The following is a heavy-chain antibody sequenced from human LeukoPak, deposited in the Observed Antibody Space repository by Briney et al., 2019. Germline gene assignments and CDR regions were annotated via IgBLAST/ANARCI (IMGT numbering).Heavy chain of an antibody. V-gene: IGHV4-4*07. D-gene: IGHD6-19*01. CDR1: GGSISSYY. Sequence: SETLSLTCTVSGGSISSYYWSWIRQPAGKGLEWIGRIYTSGSTNYNPSLKSRVTMSADTSKNQFSLKLSSVTAADTAVYYCARQGSSGWSYYFDYWGQGTLVTVSS. J-gene: IGHJ4*02. CDR2: IYTSGST. CDR3: ARQGSSGWSYYFDY.